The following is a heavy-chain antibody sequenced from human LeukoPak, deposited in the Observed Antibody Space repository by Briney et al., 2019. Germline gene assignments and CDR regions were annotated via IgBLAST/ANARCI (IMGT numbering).Heavy chain of an antibody. CDR1: GFTFSSYS. CDR2: ISSSSSYI. J-gene: IGHJ4*02. Sequence: PGGSLRLSCAASGFTFSSYSMNWVRRAPGKGLEWVSSISSSSSYIYYADSVKGRFTISRDNAKNSLYLQMNSLRAEDTAVYYCARDVRGYSYGSDYWGQGTLVTASS. D-gene: IGHD5-18*01. CDR3: ARDVRGYSYGSDY. V-gene: IGHV3-21*01.